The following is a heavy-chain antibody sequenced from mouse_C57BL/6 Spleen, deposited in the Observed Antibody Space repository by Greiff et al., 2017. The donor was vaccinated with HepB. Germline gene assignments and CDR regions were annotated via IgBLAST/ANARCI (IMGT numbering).Heavy chain of an antibody. Sequence: EVKLVESGGGLVKPGGSLKLSCAASGFTFSSYAMSWVRQTPEKRLEWVATISDGGSYTYYPANVKGRFTISRDNAKNNLYLQMSHLKSEDTAMYYCARDQGLRGFAYWGQGTLVTVSA. J-gene: IGHJ3*01. CDR3: ARDQGLRGFAY. V-gene: IGHV5-4*01. CDR1: GFTFSSYA. D-gene: IGHD1-1*01. CDR2: ISDGGSYT.